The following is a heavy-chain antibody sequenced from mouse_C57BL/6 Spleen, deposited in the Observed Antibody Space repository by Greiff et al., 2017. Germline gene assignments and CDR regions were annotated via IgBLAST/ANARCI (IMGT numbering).Heavy chain of an antibody. V-gene: IGHV5-17*01. CDR1: GFTFSDYG. Sequence: EVKLVESGGGLVKPGGSLKLSCAASGFTFSDYGMHWVRQAPEKGLEWVAYISSGSSTIYYADTVKGRFTISRDNAKNTLFLQMTSLRSDDTAMYYCARDGYDGTWFAYWGQGTLVTVSA. CDR3: ARDGYDGTWFAY. CDR2: ISSGSSTI. J-gene: IGHJ3*01. D-gene: IGHD2-2*01.